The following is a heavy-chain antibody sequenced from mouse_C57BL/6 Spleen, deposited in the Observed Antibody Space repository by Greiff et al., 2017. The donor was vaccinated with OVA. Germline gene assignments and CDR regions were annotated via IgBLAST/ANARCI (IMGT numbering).Heavy chain of an antibody. CDR2: IDPENGDT. CDR1: GFNIKDDY. D-gene: IGHD1-1*01. J-gene: IGHJ3*01. Sequence: EVQLQQSGAELVRPGASVKLSCTASGFNIKDDYMHWVKQRPEQGLEWIGWIDPENGDTEYASKFQGKATITADTSSNTAYLQLSSLTSEDTAVYYCTLLITTVVPFAYWGQGTLVTVSA. V-gene: IGHV14-4*01. CDR3: TLLITTVVPFAY.